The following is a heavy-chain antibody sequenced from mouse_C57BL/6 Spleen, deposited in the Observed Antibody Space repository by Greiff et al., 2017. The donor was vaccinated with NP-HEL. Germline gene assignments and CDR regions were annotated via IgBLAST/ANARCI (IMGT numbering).Heavy chain of an antibody. CDR3: TTNYYGSSYRYFDV. CDR2: IDPENGDT. J-gene: IGHJ1*03. D-gene: IGHD1-1*01. CDR1: GFNIKDDY. Sequence: DVQLQQSGAELVRPGASVKLSCTASGFNIKDDYMHWVKQRPEQGLEWIGWIDPENGDTEYASKFQGKATITADTSSNKAYLQRSSLTSEDTAVYYCTTNYYGSSYRYFDVWGTGTTVTVSS. V-gene: IGHV14-4*01.